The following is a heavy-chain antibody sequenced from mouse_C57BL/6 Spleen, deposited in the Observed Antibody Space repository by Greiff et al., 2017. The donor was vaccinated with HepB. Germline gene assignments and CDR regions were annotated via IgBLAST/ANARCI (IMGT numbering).Heavy chain of an antibody. CDR2: ILPGSGST. V-gene: IGHV1-9*01. D-gene: IGHD1-1*01. J-gene: IGHJ2*01. Sequence: QVQLQQSGAELMKPGASVKLSCKATGYTFTGYWIEWVKQRPGHGLEWIGEILPGSGSTNYNEKFKGKATFTADTSSTTAYMQLSSLTTEDSAIYYCARRIYYYGSRNYFDYWGQGTTLTVSS. CDR3: ARRIYYYGSRNYFDY. CDR1: GYTFTGYW.